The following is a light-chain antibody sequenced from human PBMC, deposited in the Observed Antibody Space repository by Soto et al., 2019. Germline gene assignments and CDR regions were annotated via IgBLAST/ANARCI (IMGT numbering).Light chain of an antibody. J-gene: IGKJ1*01. CDR1: QSVSSSY. Sequence: EIVLTQSPATLSLSPGERATLSCGASQSVSSSYLAWYQQKPRLARRLLFDDASSRATGIPGRFSGRGSGKDFTLTISRLAPDDFAEYYCQQYGSSPSFGQGAKVEIK. CDR2: DAS. V-gene: IGKV3D-20*01. CDR3: QQYGSSPS.